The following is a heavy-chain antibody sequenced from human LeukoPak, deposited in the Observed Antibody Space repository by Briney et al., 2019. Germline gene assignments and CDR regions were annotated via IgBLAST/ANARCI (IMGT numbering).Heavy chain of an antibody. D-gene: IGHD6-19*01. V-gene: IGHV3-48*02. CDR1: GFTFSSYS. Sequence: GGSLRLSCAVSGFTFSSYSMNWVRQAPGKGLEWVSYISDSSSTIYYAESVKGRFTTSRDNAKNSLYLQMNNLRDEDTAVYYCARWDSSGWNHYWGQGTLVTISS. CDR2: ISDSSSTI. J-gene: IGHJ4*02. CDR3: ARWDSSGWNHY.